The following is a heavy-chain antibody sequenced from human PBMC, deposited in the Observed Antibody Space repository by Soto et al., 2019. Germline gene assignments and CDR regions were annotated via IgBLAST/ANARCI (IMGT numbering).Heavy chain of an antibody. Sequence: EVQLVESGGGLVKPGGSLRLSCAASGFSFSDYSMNWVRQAPGKGLEWVSSISSSSSYIYYADSLKGRFTVSRDNAKISLYLQMNSLSAEDTAIYYCARDQRSSTWGDFDYWGQGTLVAVSS. CDR3: ARDQRSSTWGDFDY. V-gene: IGHV3-21*01. CDR2: ISSSSSYI. D-gene: IGHD7-27*01. CDR1: GFSFSDYS. J-gene: IGHJ4*02.